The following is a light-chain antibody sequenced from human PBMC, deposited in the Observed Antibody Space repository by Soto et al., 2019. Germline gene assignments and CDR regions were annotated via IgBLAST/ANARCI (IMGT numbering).Light chain of an antibody. CDR3: QKYNSAHTWT. V-gene: IGKV1-27*01. J-gene: IGKJ1*01. CDR1: QGISNY. CDR2: GAS. Sequence: DIQMTQSPSSLSASVGDRVTITCRASQGISNYLAWYQQKPGKVPKLLIYGASTLQSGVPPRFSGSGSGTDFTLTISTLQPEDVATYYCQKYNSAHTWTFGQGTKVEIE.